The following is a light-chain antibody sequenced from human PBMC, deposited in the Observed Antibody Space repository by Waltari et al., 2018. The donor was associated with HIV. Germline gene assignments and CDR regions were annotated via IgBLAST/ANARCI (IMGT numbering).Light chain of an antibody. V-gene: IGLV1-44*01. CDR2: TDN. Sequence: QSVLTQPPSASGTPGQRVTIPCSGSSSNIGSNIVNWYQQLPGRAPKLLIYTDNQRASGVRDRFAGSESGTAASLAISGVQSEDEADYYCATWDDSLNGLNWVFGGGTKLTVL. CDR3: ATWDDSLNGLNWV. CDR1: SSNIGSNI. J-gene: IGLJ3*02.